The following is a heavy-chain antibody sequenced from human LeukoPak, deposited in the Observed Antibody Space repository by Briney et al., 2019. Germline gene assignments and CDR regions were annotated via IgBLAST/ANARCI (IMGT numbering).Heavy chain of an antibody. V-gene: IGHV3-74*01. CDR3: ARVGMISYSFDY. CDR1: GFTFSSYW. CDR2: IKSDGNTT. D-gene: IGHD2-21*01. Sequence: GGSLRLSCVASGFTFSSYWMHWVRQAPGKGLVWVSRIKSDGNTTNYADSVKGRFTISRDNAKNTLYLQMNTLRAEDTAVYYCARVGMISYSFDYWGQGTLVTVSS. J-gene: IGHJ4*02.